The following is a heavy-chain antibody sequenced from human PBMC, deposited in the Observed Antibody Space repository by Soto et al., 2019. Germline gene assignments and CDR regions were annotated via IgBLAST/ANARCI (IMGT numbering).Heavy chain of an antibody. D-gene: IGHD3-22*01. Sequence: SETLSFTCAVYGGSFSDYYWSWIRQPPGKGLEWIGEINHSGSTNYNPSLKSRVTISIDTSKNQFSLKLSSVTAADTAVYYCARGEQFYFDSRGYHFDCWGQGALVTVSS. V-gene: IGHV4-34*01. CDR3: ARGEQFYFDSRGYHFDC. CDR1: GGSFSDYY. CDR2: INHSGST. J-gene: IGHJ4*02.